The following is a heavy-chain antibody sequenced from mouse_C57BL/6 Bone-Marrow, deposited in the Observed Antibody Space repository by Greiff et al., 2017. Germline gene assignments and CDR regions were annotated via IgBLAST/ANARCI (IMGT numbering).Heavy chain of an antibody. V-gene: IGHV7-1*01. Sequence: EVKLMESGGGLVQSGRSLRLSCATSGFTFSDFYMEWVRQAPGKGLEWIAASRNKANDYTTEYSASVKGRFIVSRDTSQSILYLQMNALRAEDTAIYYCARDDYYYYARDYWGQGTSVTVSS. CDR1: GFTFSDFY. CDR3: ARDDYYYYARDY. D-gene: IGHD1-1*01. CDR2: SRNKANDYTT. J-gene: IGHJ4*01.